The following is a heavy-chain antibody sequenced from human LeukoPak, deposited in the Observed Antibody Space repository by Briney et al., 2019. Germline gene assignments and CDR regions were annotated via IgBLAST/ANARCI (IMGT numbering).Heavy chain of an antibody. D-gene: IGHD3-22*01. CDR3: ARHSSGYYIY. CDR2: INHSGST. J-gene: IGHJ4*02. Sequence: SETLSLTCAVYGGSFSGYYWSWIRQPPGKGLEWIGEINHSGSTNYNPSLKSRVTISVDTSKNQFSLKLSSVTAADTAVCYCARHSSGYYIYWGQGTLVTVSS. CDR1: GGSFSGYY. V-gene: IGHV4-34*01.